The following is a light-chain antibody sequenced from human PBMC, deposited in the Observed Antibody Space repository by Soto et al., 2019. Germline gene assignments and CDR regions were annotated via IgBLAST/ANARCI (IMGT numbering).Light chain of an antibody. Sequence: DIVMTQSPLSLPVTPGEPASISCRSSQGLLQTNGYTYLDWYLQKPGQSPQLLIYLTSIRASGVPDRFSGSGSGTEFTLTISSLQSEDFAVYYCQQYNNWPLTFGGGTKVDIK. CDR1: QGLLQTNGYTY. CDR2: LTS. J-gene: IGKJ4*01. CDR3: QQYNNWPLT. V-gene: IGKV2-28*01.